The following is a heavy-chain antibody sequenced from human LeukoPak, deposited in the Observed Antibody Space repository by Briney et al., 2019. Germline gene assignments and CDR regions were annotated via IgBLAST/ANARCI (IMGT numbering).Heavy chain of an antibody. CDR2: ISSSSSTI. CDR3: PRRGITIFGVVINFDY. V-gene: IGHV3-48*01. CDR1: GFTFSNYW. Sequence: GGSLRLSCEASGFTFSNYWMNWVRQAPGKGLEWVSYISSSSSTIYYADSVKGRFTISRDNAKNSLYLQMNSLRAEDTAVYYCPRRGITIFGVVINFDYWGQGTLVTVSS. J-gene: IGHJ4*02. D-gene: IGHD3-3*01.